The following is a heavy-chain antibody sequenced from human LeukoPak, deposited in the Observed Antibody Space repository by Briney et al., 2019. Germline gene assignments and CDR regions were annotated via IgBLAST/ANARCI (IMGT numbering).Heavy chain of an antibody. CDR1: GFTFSSNY. CDR3: ARRVVVATTTYYYGMDV. V-gene: IGHV3-66*01. Sequence: PGGSLRLSCVASGFTFSSNYMSWVRQAPGKGLEWVSVIYSGGSTYYAGSVKGRFTISRDNSKNTLYFQMNSLRAEDTAVYYCARRVVVATTTYYYGMDVWGQGTTVTVSS. J-gene: IGHJ6*02. CDR2: IYSGGST. D-gene: IGHD2-15*01.